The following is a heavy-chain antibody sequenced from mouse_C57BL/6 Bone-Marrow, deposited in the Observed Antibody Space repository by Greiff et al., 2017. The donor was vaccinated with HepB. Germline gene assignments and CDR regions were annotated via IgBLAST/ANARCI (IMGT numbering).Heavy chain of an antibody. V-gene: IGHV10-1*01. D-gene: IGHD1-1*01. CDR3: VRGGITTVVFDY. Sequence: EVKVEESGGGLVQPKGSLKLSCAASGFSFNTYAMNWVRQAPGKGLEWVARIRSKSNNYATYYADSVKDRFTISRDDSESMLYLQMNNLKTEDTAMYYCVRGGITTVVFDYWGQGTTLTVSS. CDR2: IRSKSNNYAT. CDR1: GFSFNTYA. J-gene: IGHJ2*01.